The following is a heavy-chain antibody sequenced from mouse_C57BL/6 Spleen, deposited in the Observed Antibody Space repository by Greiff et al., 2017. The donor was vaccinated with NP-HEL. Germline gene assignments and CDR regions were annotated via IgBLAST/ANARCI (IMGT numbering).Heavy chain of an antibody. CDR1: GYTFTDYN. J-gene: IGHJ4*01. Sequence: EVKLQQSGPELVKPGASVKIPCKASGYTFTDYNMDWVKQSHGKSLEWIGDINPNNGGTIYNQKFKGKATLTADKSSSTVYMELSRLTSEDSAVYFCARHEDRTYYSNRYAMDYWGQGTSVTVSS. V-gene: IGHV1-18*01. D-gene: IGHD2-5*01. CDR2: INPNNGGT. CDR3: ARHEDRTYYSNRYAMDY.